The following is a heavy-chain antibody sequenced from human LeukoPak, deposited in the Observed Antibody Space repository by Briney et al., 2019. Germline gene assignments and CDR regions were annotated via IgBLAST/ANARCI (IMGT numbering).Heavy chain of an antibody. D-gene: IGHD3-16*01. V-gene: IGHV3-20*04. J-gene: IGHJ4*02. CDR2: INWNGGST. Sequence: GGSLRLSCAASGFPFDDYGMSWVRQAPGKGLEWVSRINWNGGSTGYADSVKGRFTISRDNAKNSLYLQMNSLRAEDTALYYCAREWGEQHFDYWGQGTLVTVPS. CDR1: GFPFDDYG. CDR3: AREWGEQHFDY.